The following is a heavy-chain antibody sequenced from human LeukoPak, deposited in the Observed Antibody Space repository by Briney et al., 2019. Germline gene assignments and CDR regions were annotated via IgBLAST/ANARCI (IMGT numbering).Heavy chain of an antibody. CDR1: GFTLSGHS. Sequence: PGGSLSLSCAATGFTLSGHSMNWVRQAPGKGLDWVSSISPTSAYIYYQDSVKGRFTISRDDAKNSLYLEMNSLRAEDTAVYYCAREVAAALVDAFDIWGQGTMVTVSS. CDR3: AREVAAALVDAFDI. J-gene: IGHJ3*02. D-gene: IGHD2-15*01. CDR2: ISPTSAYI. V-gene: IGHV3-21*01.